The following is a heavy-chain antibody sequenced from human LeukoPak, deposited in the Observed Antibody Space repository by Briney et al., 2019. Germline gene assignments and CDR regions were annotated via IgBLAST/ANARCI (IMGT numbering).Heavy chain of an antibody. CDR3: AGTPVKPHGHFDY. D-gene: IGHD1-14*01. J-gene: IGHJ4*02. V-gene: IGHV3-23*01. CDR2: ISGSGGST. CDR1: GFTLSSYA. Sequence: PGGSLRLSCAASGFTLSSYAMSWVRQAPGKGLEWVSAISGSGGSTYYADSVKGRFTISRDNSKNTLYLQMNSLRAEDTAVYYCAGTPVKPHGHFDYWGQGTLVTVSS.